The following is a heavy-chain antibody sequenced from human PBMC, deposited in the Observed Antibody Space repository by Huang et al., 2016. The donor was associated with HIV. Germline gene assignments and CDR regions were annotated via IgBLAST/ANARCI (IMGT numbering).Heavy chain of an antibody. V-gene: IGHV3-23*01. D-gene: IGHD5-12*01. CDR3: AKVASGYDFSARGSDWFDP. Sequence: EMQLLESGGGLVQPGGSLRLSCAASAFTFRSYAMTWVRQAPGKGLVWVSVTMGSGGNKFHAASVKRRFTISRDNSKNPLYLQMNSLRAEDTAVYYCAKVASGYDFSARGSDWFDPWGQGTLVSVSS. CDR2: TMGSGGNK. CDR1: AFTFRSYA. J-gene: IGHJ5*02.